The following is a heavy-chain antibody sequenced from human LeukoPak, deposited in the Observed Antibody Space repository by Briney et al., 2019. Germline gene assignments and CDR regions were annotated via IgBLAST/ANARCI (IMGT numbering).Heavy chain of an antibody. D-gene: IGHD4-17*01. J-gene: IGHJ4*02. V-gene: IGHV3-23*01. CDR2: ISGSGGST. Sequence: VGSLRLSCAASGFTFSSYAMSGVRQAPGEGLQWVSAISGSGGSTCYADSVKGRLTISRDNSKNTLYLQMSSLRAEDTAVYYCAKDTTVTKLRFDYWGQGTLVTVSS. CDR3: AKDTTVTKLRFDY. CDR1: GFTFSSYA.